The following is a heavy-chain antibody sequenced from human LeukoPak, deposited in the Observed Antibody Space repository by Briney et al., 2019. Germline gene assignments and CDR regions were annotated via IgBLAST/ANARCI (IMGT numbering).Heavy chain of an antibody. J-gene: IGHJ6*03. CDR3: AKGGELGDYYYMGV. V-gene: IGHV3-23*01. D-gene: IGHD3-10*01. CDR2: ISGSGGST. CDR1: GFTFSSYA. Sequence: GGSLRLSCAASGFTFSSYAMSWVRQAPGKGLEWVSAISGSGGSTYYADSVKGRFTISRDNSKNTLYLQMNSLRAEDTAVYYCAKGGELGDYYYMGVWGKGTTVTVSS.